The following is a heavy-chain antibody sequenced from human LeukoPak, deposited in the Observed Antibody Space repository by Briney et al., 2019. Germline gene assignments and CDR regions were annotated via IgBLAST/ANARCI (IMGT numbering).Heavy chain of an antibody. J-gene: IGHJ4*02. CDR2: IYYSGGT. Sequence: SETLSLTCTVSGGSISNYYWSWIRQPPGKGLEWIGYIYYSGGTNSNPSLKSRVTISMDTSKDQFSLKLSSVTAADTAVYYCARLGSSYYDSSGYYANWGQGTLVTVSS. CDR1: GGSISNYY. V-gene: IGHV4-59*01. CDR3: ARLGSSYYDSSGYYAN. D-gene: IGHD3-22*01.